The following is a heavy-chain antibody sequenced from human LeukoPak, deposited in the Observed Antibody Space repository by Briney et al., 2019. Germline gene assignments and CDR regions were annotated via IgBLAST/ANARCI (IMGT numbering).Heavy chain of an antibody. CDR2: INPNSGGT. CDR1: GYTFTGYY. J-gene: IGHJ4*02. CDR3: ARTRQPSPHFDY. Sequence: KVSCKASGYTFTGYYMHWVRQAPAQGLEWMGWINPNSGGTNYAQKFQGRVTMTRDTSISTAYMELSRLRSDDTAVYYCARTRQPSPHFDYWGQGTLVTVSS. D-gene: IGHD5-18*01. V-gene: IGHV1-2*02.